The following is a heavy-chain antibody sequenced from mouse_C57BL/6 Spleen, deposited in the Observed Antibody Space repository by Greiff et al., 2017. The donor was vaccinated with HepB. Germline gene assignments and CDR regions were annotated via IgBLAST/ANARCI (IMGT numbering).Heavy chain of an antibody. V-gene: IGHV5-9*01. CDR1: GFTFSSYT. CDR3: ARLSYYGSSDIELDY. CDR2: ISGGGGNT. D-gene: IGHD1-1*01. J-gene: IGHJ2*01. Sequence: EVNVVESGGGLVKPGGSLKLSCAASGFTFSSYTMSWVRQTPEKRLEWVATISGGGGNTYYPDSVKGRFTISRDNAKNTLYLQMSSLRSEDTALYYCARLSYYGSSDIELDYWGQGTTLTVSS.